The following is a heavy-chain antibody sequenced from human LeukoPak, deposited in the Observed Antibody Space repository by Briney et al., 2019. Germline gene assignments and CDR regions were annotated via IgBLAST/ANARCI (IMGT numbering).Heavy chain of an antibody. J-gene: IGHJ3*02. Sequence: SETLSLTCTVSSYSISSGYYWGWIRQPPGKGLEWIGSIYHSGSTYYNPSLKSRVTISVDTSKNQFSLKLSSVTAADTAVYYCARDIEGSDAFDIWGQGTMVTVSS. D-gene: IGHD1-26*01. CDR1: SYSISSGYY. V-gene: IGHV4-38-2*02. CDR2: IYHSGST. CDR3: ARDIEGSDAFDI.